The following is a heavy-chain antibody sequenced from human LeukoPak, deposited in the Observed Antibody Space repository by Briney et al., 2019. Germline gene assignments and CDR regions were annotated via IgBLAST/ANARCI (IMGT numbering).Heavy chain of an antibody. Sequence: ASVKVSCKASGYTFTSYYMRWVRQAPGQGLEWMGIINPSGGSTSYAQKFQGRVTMTRDTSTSTVYMELSSLRSEDTAVYYCARSAPYYYDSSGYSGLYWGQGTLVTVSS. CDR2: INPSGGST. CDR1: GYTFTSYY. D-gene: IGHD3-22*01. V-gene: IGHV1-46*01. J-gene: IGHJ4*02. CDR3: ARSAPYYYDSSGYSGLY.